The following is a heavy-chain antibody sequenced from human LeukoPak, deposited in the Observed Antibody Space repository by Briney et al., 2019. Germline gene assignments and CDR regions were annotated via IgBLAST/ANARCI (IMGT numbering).Heavy chain of an antibody. CDR2: ISGSGGST. J-gene: IGHJ4*02. CDR1: GFTSSSYA. CDR3: AKFPAAGTNSGGFDY. D-gene: IGHD6-13*01. V-gene: IGHV3-23*01. Sequence: GGSLRLSCAASGFTSSSYAMSWVRQAPGKGLECVSSISGSGGSTYYADSVKGRFTISRDNSKNTLYLQMNSLRAEDTALYHCAKFPAAGTNSGGFDYWGQGTLVTVSS.